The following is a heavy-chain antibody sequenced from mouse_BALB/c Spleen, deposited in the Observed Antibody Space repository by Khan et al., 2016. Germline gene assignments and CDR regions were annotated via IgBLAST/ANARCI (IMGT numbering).Heavy chain of an antibody. CDR2: INPCIGDT. D-gene: IGHD2-13*01. CDR1: GYSFTGYC. V-gene: IGHV1-37*01. J-gene: IGHJ3*01. Sequence: VQLQQSGPELVKPGASVKISCKASGYSFTGYCMNWVKQSHGKSLEWIGRINPCIGDTFYNQNFKGKATLTVDKSSSTAHMELLSLTSEDSAVYYCGRSGDCGGLPCWGQGTLVTVAA. CDR3: GRSGDCGGLPC.